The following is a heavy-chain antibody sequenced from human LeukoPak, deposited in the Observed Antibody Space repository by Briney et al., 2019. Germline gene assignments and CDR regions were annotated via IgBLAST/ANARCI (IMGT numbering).Heavy chain of an antibody. Sequence: PGGSLRLSCAASGFTFSNYVMHWVRQAPGKGLEWVAFIRYDGSNKYYADSVKGRFTISRDNSKNTLYLQMNSLRAEDTAVYYCARRANDFWSGIYYYYMDVWGKGTTVTVSS. V-gene: IGHV3-30*02. CDR2: IRYDGSNK. CDR3: ARRANDFWSGIYYYYMDV. D-gene: IGHD3-3*01. CDR1: GFTFSNYV. J-gene: IGHJ6*03.